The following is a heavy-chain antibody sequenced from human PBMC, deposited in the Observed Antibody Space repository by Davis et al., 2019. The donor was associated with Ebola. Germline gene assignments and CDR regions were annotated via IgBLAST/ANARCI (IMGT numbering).Heavy chain of an antibody. D-gene: IGHD4-17*01. Sequence: AASVKVSCKASGYTFTTYGITWVRQAPGQGLRWMGWINPNKGNTNYAQRVQGRVTMTTDTSTSTAFMELRSLRPDDTAAYYCARMPPDYGDAFDIWGQGTMVTVSS. V-gene: IGHV1-18*01. CDR1: GYTFTTYG. CDR3: ARMPPDYGDAFDI. J-gene: IGHJ3*02. CDR2: INPNKGNT.